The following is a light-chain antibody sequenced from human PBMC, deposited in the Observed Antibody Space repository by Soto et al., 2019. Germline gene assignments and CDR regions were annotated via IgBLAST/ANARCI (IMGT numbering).Light chain of an antibody. Sequence: QSVLTQPASVSGSPGQSITISCTGTSSDVGGYNYVSWYQQHPGKAPKLMIYEVSNRPSGVSNRFSGSKSGNTASLTISGLQVEDEADYYCSSYTSSSTPVVFGGGTKLTVL. CDR2: EVS. J-gene: IGLJ2*01. CDR3: SSYTSSSTPVV. V-gene: IGLV2-14*01. CDR1: SSDVGGYNY.